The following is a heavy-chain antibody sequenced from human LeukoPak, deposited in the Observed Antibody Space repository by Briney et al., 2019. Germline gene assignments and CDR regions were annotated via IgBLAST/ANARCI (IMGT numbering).Heavy chain of an antibody. J-gene: IGHJ4*02. Sequence: HPSETLSLTCTVSGASLARDMYHWGWVRQSPGKGLEWLGTIYYDGSTFYSPSFKSRVTISINASKKQLSLNLASVTAADTAVYYCARDRLIRYYYDSSGYPEGYFDYWGQGTLVTVSS. D-gene: IGHD3-22*01. CDR3: ARDRLIRYYYDSSGYPEGYFDY. CDR2: IYYDGST. V-gene: IGHV4-39*02. CDR1: GASLARDMYH.